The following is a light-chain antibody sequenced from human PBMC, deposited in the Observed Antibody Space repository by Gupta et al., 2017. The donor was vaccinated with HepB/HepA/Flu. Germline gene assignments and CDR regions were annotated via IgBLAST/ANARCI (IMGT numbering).Light chain of an antibody. V-gene: IGKV4-1*01. CDR2: WAS. CDR1: QSVLYSSNNKNY. CDR3: QQYYRTPLT. J-gene: IGKJ5*01. Sequence: DIVMTQPPDSLAVSLGERATINCKSSQSVLYSSNNKNYLGWYQQKAGQPPKLLIYWASTRQSGVPDRFSGSGSGTDFTLTISSLQAEDVALYYCQQYYRTPLTFGQGTRLEIK.